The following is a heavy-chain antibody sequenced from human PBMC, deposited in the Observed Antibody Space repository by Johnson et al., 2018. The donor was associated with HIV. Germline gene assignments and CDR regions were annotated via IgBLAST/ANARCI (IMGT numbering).Heavy chain of an antibody. J-gene: IGHJ3*02. V-gene: IGHV3-20*04. CDR3: STDQVGRSYGGKYHI. Sequence: VQLVESGGGLVKPGGSLRLSCAASGFTFSDYYMSWVRQAPGKGLEWVSGINWNGGRTGYVDSMKGRFTISRDNAKNSLYLQMNSLKTEDTAVYYCSTDQVGRSYGGKYHIWGQGTMVTVSS. D-gene: IGHD1-26*01. CDR1: GFTFSDYY. CDR2: INWNGGRT.